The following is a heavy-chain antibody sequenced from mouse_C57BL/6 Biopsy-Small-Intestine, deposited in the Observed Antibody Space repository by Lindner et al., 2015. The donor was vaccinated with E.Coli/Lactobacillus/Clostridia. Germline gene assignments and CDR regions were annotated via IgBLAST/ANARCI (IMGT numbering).Heavy chain of an antibody. CDR2: IRPYNGNT. V-gene: IGHV1S61*01. Sequence: SVKVSCKASGYTFTTYGISWVRQAPGQGLEWMGWIRPYNGNTNYAQKFQGRVTMTTDTSRSTAYMEFGSLRSDDTAVYYCVRDSPAMEGYFFDYWGQGTLVTVSS. D-gene: IGHD1-1*02. J-gene: IGHJ4*01. CDR1: GYTFTTYG. CDR3: VRDSPAMEGYFFDY.